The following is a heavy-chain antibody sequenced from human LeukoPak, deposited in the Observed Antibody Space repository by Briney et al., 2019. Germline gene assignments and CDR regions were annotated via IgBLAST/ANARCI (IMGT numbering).Heavy chain of an antibody. J-gene: IGHJ4*02. D-gene: IGHD2-2*01. CDR1: GYTFTSYD. V-gene: IGHV1-8*01. CDR2: MNPNSGNT. CDR3: ARALRAIVVVPAATLYYFDY. Sequence: VASVKVSCKASGYTFTSYDINWVRQATGQGLEWMGWMNPNSGNTGYAQKFQGRVTMTRNTSISTAYMELSSLRSEDTAVYYCARALRAIVVVPAATLYYFDYWGQGTLVTVSS.